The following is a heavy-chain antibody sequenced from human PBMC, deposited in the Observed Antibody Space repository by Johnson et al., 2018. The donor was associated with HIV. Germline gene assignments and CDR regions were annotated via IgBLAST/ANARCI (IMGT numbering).Heavy chain of an antibody. CDR3: ARVTQQVVRVGSDAFDI. Sequence: QMLLVESGGGFIQPGRSLRLSCAASGFTFSSYGMHWVRQAPGKGLEWVAVISYDGSNKYYADSVKGRFTISRDNSKNTLYLQMNSLRAEDTAVYYCARVTQQVVRVGSDAFDIWGQGTMVTVSS. D-gene: IGHD4-23*01. J-gene: IGHJ3*02. V-gene: IGHV3-30*03. CDR1: GFTFSSYG. CDR2: ISYDGSNK.